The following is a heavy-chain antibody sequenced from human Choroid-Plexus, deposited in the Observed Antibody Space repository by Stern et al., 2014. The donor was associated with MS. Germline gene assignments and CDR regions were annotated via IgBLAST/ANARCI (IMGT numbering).Heavy chain of an antibody. V-gene: IGHV3-7*01. Sequence: EVQLVESGGGLVQPGGSLTISCTAAGFTFGNYWMTWVRQAPGKGLEWVANIKEDGTEKNYVDSVKGRFTISRDNARNSLYLQMNSLRGGGTASYYCARVYNTIYGIVTQRGSGMDVWGQGTTVIVSS. CDR3: ARVYNTIYGIVTQRGSGMDV. D-gene: IGHD3-3*01. CDR1: GFTFGNYW. CDR2: IKEDGTEK. J-gene: IGHJ6*02.